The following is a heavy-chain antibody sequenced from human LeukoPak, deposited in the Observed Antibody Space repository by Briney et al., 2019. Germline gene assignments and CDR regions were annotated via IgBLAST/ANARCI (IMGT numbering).Heavy chain of an antibody. D-gene: IGHD3-10*01. CDR3: ARDRDYYDSGSSYFDY. CDR1: GGSISGSSYY. Sequence: SETLSLTCTVSGGSISGSSYYWGWIRQPPGKGLEWIGYIYYTGSTNYNPSLKSRVTISVDTSKNQFSLKLSSVTAADTAVYYCARDRDYYDSGSSYFDYWGQGTLVTVSS. J-gene: IGHJ4*02. CDR2: IYYTGST. V-gene: IGHV4-61*01.